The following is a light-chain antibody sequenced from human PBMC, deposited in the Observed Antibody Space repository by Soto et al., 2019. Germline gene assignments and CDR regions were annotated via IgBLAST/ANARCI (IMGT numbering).Light chain of an antibody. CDR2: SAS. CDR1: QSISISY. V-gene: IGKV3-15*01. Sequence: IVLTQSPGTLSLSPGERATLSCRASQSISISYLAWYQQQPGQAPRLLIYSASTRATSFPDRFSGSGSGTEFTLTINSLQSEHFAVYYCQQYNNWPPWTFGQGTKVDIK. J-gene: IGKJ1*01. CDR3: QQYNNWPPWT.